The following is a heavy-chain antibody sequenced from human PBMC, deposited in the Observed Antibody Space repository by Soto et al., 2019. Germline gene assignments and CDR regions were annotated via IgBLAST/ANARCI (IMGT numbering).Heavy chain of an antibody. CDR2: IIPIFGTA. CDR3: AREGYGYTHYYYYYGMDV. J-gene: IGHJ6*02. D-gene: IGHD5-18*01. Sequence: ASVKVSCKASGGTFSSYAISWVRQAPGQGLEWMGGIIPIFGTANYAQKFQGRVTITADKSTSTAYMEQSSLRSEDTAVYYCAREGYGYTHYYYYYGMDVWGQGTTVTVSS. V-gene: IGHV1-69*06. CDR1: GGTFSSYA.